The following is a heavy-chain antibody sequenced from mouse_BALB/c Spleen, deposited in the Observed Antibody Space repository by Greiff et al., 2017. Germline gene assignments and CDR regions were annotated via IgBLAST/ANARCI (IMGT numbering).Heavy chain of an antibody. V-gene: IGHV5-15*02. CDR3: ARGTGYYAMDY. CDR1: GFTFSDYG. D-gene: IGHD4-1*01. J-gene: IGHJ4*01. Sequence: EVMLVESGGGLVQPGGSRKLSCAASGFTFSDYGMAWVRQAPGKGPEWVAFISNLAYSIYYADTVTGRFTISRENAKNTLYLEMSSLRSEDTAMYYCARGTGYYAMDYWGQGTSVTVSS. CDR2: ISNLAYSI.